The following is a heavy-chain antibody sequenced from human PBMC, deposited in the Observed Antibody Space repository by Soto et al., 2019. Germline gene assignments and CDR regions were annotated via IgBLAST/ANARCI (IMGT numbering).Heavy chain of an antibody. J-gene: IGHJ4*02. CDR2: FDPEDGET. CDR1: GYTLTELS. V-gene: IGHV1-24*01. D-gene: IGHD6-6*01. CDR3: ATSDGVYSSSSSAFDY. Sequence: ASVKVSCKVSGYTLTELSMHWVRQAPGKGLEWMGGFDPEDGETIYAQKLQGRVTMTEDTSTDTAYMELSSLRSDDTAVYYCATSDGVYSSSSSAFDYWGQGTLVTVSS.